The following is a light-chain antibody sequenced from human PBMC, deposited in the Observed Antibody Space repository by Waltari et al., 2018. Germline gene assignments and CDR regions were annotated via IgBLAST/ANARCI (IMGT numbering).Light chain of an antibody. CDR1: QSVSGA. J-gene: IGKJ1*01. V-gene: IGKV3-20*01. CDR3: QHYVNLPVT. Sequence: EIVLTQSPGTLSLSPGERDTLSCRASQSVSGALAWYQQKPGQAPRLLIYAASTRATGVPDRFSGSGSGTDFSLTISRLDPEDFAVYYCQHYVNLPVTFGQGTKVEI. CDR2: AAS.